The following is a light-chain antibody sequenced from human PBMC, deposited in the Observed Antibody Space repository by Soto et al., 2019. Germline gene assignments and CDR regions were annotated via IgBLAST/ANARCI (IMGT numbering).Light chain of an antibody. V-gene: IGLV2-11*01. CDR1: SSDVGAYVY. J-gene: IGLJ2*01. CDR3: CSYTSSSTPVV. Sequence: QSALTQPRSVSGSPGQSVTISCTGTSSDVGAYVYVSWYQQHPGKAPKLIIYDVSKRPSGVPDRFSGSKSGNTASLTISGLQAEDEADYYCCSYTSSSTPVVFGGGTKLTVL. CDR2: DVS.